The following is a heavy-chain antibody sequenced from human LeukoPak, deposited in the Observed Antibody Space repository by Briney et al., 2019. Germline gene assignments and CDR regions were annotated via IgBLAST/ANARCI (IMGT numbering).Heavy chain of an antibody. D-gene: IGHD1-26*01. CDR3: AKDAGRSDVDYFDY. CDR2: ISDSGGNT. Sequence: GGSLRLSCAASGFTFSSYAMSWVRQVPGKGLEWVSAISDSGGNTYYADFVRGRFTISRDNPKNTLYLQMNSLRAEDTAMYFCAKDAGRSDVDYFDYWGQGTLVTVSS. CDR1: GFTFSSYA. V-gene: IGHV3-23*01. J-gene: IGHJ4*02.